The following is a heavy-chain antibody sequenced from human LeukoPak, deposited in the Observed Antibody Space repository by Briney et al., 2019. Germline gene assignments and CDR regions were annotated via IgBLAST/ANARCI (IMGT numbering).Heavy chain of an antibody. CDR3: ARDLSVVGGLLLDAFDI. D-gene: IGHD1-26*01. Sequence: PSETLSLTCTVSGGSISSYYWSWIRQPAGKGLEWIGRIYTSGSTNYNPSLKSRVTMSVDTSKNQFSLKLSSVTAADTAVYYCARDLSVVGGLLLDAFDIWGQGTMVTVSS. CDR1: GGSISSYY. V-gene: IGHV4-4*07. J-gene: IGHJ3*02. CDR2: IYTSGST.